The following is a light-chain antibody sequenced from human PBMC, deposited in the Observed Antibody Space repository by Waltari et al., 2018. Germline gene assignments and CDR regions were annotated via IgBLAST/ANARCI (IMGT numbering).Light chain of an antibody. CDR2: EDR. J-gene: IGLJ2*01. Sequence: YQQTPGKLPVLGIYEDRERPSGIPERFSGASSGTTATLIISGLQAEDEADYYCHSSASSGNFCVFGGGTSLTVL. CDR3: HSSASSGNFCV. V-gene: IGLV3-25*03.